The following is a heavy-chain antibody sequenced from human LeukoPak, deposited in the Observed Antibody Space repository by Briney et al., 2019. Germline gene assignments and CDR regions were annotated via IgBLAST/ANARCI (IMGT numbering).Heavy chain of an antibody. Sequence: HPGRSLRLSCVASGFTFSNHDMHWVRQAPGKGLEWLAVIWYDGSNENYADSVKGRFTISRDHSKNTVYLQMNSLRAEDTAVYYCARISYDSSSYYDYWGQGSLVTVSS. CDR3: ARISYDSSSYYDY. CDR1: GFTFSNHD. V-gene: IGHV3-33*01. J-gene: IGHJ4*02. D-gene: IGHD3-22*01. CDR2: IWYDGSNE.